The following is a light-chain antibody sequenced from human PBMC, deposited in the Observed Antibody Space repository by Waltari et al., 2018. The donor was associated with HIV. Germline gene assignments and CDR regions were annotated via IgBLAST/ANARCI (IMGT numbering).Light chain of an antibody. CDR3: AAWDDSLGALV. CDR2: KHN. J-gene: IGLJ2*01. CDR1: GSYIGSTS. V-gene: IGLV1-47*01. Sequence: HSVLTQPPSASGTPGQTVTISCSANGSYIGSTSLTWYQHLPGATPKPLIYKHNQRPSGVPDRFSGSKAGTSASLAITGVRSDDEADYHCAAWDDSLGALVFGGGTRLAV.